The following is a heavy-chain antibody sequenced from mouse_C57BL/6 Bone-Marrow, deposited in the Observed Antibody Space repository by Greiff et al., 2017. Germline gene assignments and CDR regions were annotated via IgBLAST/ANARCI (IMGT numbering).Heavy chain of an antibody. Sequence: QVQLKQSGAELAKPGASVTLSCKASGYTFTSYWMHWVNQRPGQGLEWIGYINPSSGYTKYKQKFKDKATLTTDKSSSTAYMQVSSLTYEASAVYYCAKLTGDYLDYWGQGTSLTVSS. CDR3: AKLTGDYLDY. J-gene: IGHJ2*02. V-gene: IGHV1-7*01. D-gene: IGHD4-1*01. CDR2: INPSSGYT. CDR1: GYTFTSYW.